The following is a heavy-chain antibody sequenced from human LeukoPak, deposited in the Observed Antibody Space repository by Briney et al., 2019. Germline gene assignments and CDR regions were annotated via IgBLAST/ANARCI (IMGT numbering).Heavy chain of an antibody. CDR2: VYHSGGT. J-gene: IGHJ4*02. Sequence: SQTLSLTCTVSGGSISSGGYYWSWIRQPPGKGLEWIGYVYHSGGTYYSPSLQSRVTISIDKSKNQFSLKLASVTAADTAIYYCATNDVAVAALKFDYWGQGSLVTVSS. CDR1: GGSISSGGYY. V-gene: IGHV4-30-2*01. D-gene: IGHD6-19*01. CDR3: ATNDVAVAALKFDY.